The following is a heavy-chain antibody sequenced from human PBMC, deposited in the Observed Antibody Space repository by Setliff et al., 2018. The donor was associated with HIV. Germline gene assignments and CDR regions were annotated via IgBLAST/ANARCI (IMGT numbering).Heavy chain of an antibody. J-gene: IGHJ3*02. CDR3: ARGRQIGIEGAGAFDI. CDR1: GGSISNYYW. D-gene: IGHD1-26*01. CDR2: IYHSGTT. V-gene: IGHV4-4*02. Sequence: SETLSLTCIASGGSISNYYWWTWVRQPPGKGLEWIGEIYHSGTTDYKPSLKSRVTMSLDQAKKQLSLRLSYVTAADTAVYYCARGRQIGIEGAGAFDIWGPGTVVTVSS.